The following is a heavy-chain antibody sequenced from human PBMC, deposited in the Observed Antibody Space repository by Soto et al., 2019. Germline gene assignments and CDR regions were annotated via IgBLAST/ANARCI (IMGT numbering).Heavy chain of an antibody. CDR1: GGTFSSYA. J-gene: IGHJ6*02. V-gene: IGHV1-69*06. CDR3: ARASTLTVHCGSVSCPRMDV. D-gene: IGHD2-2*01. Sequence: QVQLVQSGAEVKKPGSPVKVSCKASGGTFSSYAISWVRQAPGQGLEWMGGILPIFGTANYARKFQGRVTLTADRSTSTAYMELSRLRSEDTAVYYCARASTLTVHCGSVSCPRMDVWGQGTTVTVSS. CDR2: ILPIFGTA.